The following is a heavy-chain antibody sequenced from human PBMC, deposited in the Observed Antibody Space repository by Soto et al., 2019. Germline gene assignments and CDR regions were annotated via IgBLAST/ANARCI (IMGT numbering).Heavy chain of an antibody. J-gene: IGHJ3*02. CDR2: IIPIFGTA. CDR1: GGTFSSYA. CDR3: ASFGDSSGYYYSAFDI. Sequence: QVQLVQSGAEVKKPGSSVKVSCKASGGTFSSYAISWVRQAPGQGLEWMGGIIPIFGTANYAQKFQGRVTMTADESTSTAYMELSSLRSEDTAVYYCASFGDSSGYYYSAFDIWGQGTMVTVSS. V-gene: IGHV1-69*01. D-gene: IGHD3-22*01.